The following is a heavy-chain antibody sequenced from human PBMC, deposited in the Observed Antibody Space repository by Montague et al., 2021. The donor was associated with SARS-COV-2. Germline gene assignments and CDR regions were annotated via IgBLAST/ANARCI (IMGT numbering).Heavy chain of an antibody. CDR1: GFRISSHT. Sequence: SLRLSCAASGFRISSHTMNWVRQAPGQGLEWVSSISKSGDSIYYADSVKGRFTISRDNAKNSMNLQMNSLGAEDTAVYYCARAGLLWFGELRVLDHWGQGALLTVSS. D-gene: IGHD3-10*01. V-gene: IGHV3-21*01. CDR3: ARAGLLWFGELRVLDH. CDR2: ISKSGDSI. J-gene: IGHJ4*02.